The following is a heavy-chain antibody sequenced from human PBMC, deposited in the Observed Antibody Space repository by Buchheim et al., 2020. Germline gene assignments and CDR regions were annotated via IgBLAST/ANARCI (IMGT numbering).Heavy chain of an antibody. CDR1: GFTVSSNY. V-gene: IGHV3-66*01. CDR3: ARDSRPYDFWSGYYSVLWEDAFDI. D-gene: IGHD3-3*01. Sequence: EVQLVESGGGLVQPGGSLRLSCAASGFTVSSNYMSWVRQAPGKGLEWGSVIYSGGSTYYAESVKGRFTISRDNSMNMMYLQMNSLRAEDTAVYYCARDSRPYDFWSGYYSVLWEDAFDIWGQGT. J-gene: IGHJ3*02. CDR2: IYSGGST.